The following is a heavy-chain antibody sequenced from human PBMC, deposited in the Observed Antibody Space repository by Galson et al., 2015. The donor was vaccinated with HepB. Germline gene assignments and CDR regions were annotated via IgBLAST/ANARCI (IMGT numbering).Heavy chain of an antibody. Sequence: SVKVSCKASGYIFARYAMNWVRQAPGQGLEWMGWISSNTGKPTYAQVFTGRFVFSLDTSVNTAYLQISSLKAEDTAVYYCARDGGSGRFLDVWGQGTTVTVSS. V-gene: IGHV7-4-1*02. J-gene: IGHJ6*02. D-gene: IGHD3-3*01. CDR3: ARDGGSGRFLDV. CDR2: ISSNTGKP. CDR1: GYIFARYA.